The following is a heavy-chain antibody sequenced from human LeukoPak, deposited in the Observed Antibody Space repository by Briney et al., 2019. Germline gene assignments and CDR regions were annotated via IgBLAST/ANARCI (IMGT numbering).Heavy chain of an antibody. CDR1: GFTFNSYA. CDR2: ISKDGSNK. V-gene: IGHV3-30-3*01. CDR3: AREDQQLPDY. D-gene: IGHD2-2*01. J-gene: IGHJ4*02. Sequence: GESLRLSCTASGFTFNSYAMHWVRQSPGKGLEWVAVISKDGSNKYCVDSVKGRFTISRDNSKNTVYLQMSSLRPDDTAVYYCAREDQQLPDYWGQGTLVTVSS.